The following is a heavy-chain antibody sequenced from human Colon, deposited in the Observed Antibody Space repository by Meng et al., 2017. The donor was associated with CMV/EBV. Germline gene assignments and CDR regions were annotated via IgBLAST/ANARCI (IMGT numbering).Heavy chain of an antibody. J-gene: IGHJ4*02. CDR2: ISSSGSTI. CDR3: ARERGDFWSGRGSFDY. Sequence: GGSLRLSCAASGFTFSSYEMNWVRQAPGKGLEWVSYISSSGSTIYYADSVKGRFTISRDNAKNSLYLQMNSLRAEDTAVYYCARERGDFWSGRGSFDYWGQGTPVTVSS. CDR1: GFTFSSYE. V-gene: IGHV3-48*03. D-gene: IGHD3-3*01.